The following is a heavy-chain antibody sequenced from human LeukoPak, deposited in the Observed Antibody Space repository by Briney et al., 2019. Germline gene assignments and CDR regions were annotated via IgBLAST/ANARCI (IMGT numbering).Heavy chain of an antibody. J-gene: IGHJ4*02. CDR1: GGSISTYY. V-gene: IGHV4-59*01. CDR2: IHYSGST. Sequence: SETLSLTCTVCGGSISTYYWSWIRQPPGKGLEWIGYIHYSGSTKYNPSLKSRVTISVDTSKNQFSLKLSSVTAADTAVYYCASSIVATGNRPFDNWGQGTLVTVTS. CDR3: ASSIVATGNRPFDN. D-gene: IGHD6-13*01.